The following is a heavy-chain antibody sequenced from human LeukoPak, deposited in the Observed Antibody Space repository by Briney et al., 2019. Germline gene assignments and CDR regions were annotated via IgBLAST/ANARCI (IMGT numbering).Heavy chain of an antibody. Sequence: PGGSLRLSCAASGFMFRTYAMNWVRQAPGKGLEWVSSISSVGSYIYYTDAVKGRFTISRDNAKNSLYLHMNSLRVEDTAVYYCAKEPVEMVSYYYMDVWGKGTTVTVSS. V-gene: IGHV3-21*04. J-gene: IGHJ6*03. CDR1: GFMFRTYA. D-gene: IGHD5-24*01. CDR3: AKEPVEMVSYYYMDV. CDR2: ISSVGSYI.